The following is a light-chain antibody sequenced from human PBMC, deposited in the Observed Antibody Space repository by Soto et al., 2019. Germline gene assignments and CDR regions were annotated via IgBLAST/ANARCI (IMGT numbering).Light chain of an antibody. CDR3: QQYHNLWT. J-gene: IGKJ1*01. CDR1: RSISDW. V-gene: IGKV1-5*01. CDR2: DAS. Sequence: IQMTQSASRLSPSLGDRVTTTWRASRSISDWLAWYQQKPGKAPELLIFDASNLKSGVSSRFSGSGSGTEFTLTITSLKSEDFALYYCQQYHNLWTFGQGTKVDIK.